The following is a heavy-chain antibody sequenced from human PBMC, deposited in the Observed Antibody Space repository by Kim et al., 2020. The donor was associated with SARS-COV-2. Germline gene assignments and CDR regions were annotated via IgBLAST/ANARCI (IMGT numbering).Heavy chain of an antibody. CDR1: GGSIGSSSHY. CDR2: MYYTGST. D-gene: IGHD3-10*01. CDR3: ARHSEPFSYGSGSPGGAFGI. J-gene: IGHJ3*02. Sequence: SETLSLTCTVSGGSIGSSSHYWGWIRQPPGKGLEWVGSMYYTGSTYYKPSLKSRVTISGDTSKTQFSLKLSSVTAADTALYFCARHSEPFSYGSGSPGGAFGIWGQGTMVTVSS. V-gene: IGHV4-39*01.